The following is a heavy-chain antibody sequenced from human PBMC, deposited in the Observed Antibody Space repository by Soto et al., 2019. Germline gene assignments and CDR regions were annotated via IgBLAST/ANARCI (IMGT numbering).Heavy chain of an antibody. CDR2: IYHSGST. V-gene: IGHV4-4*02. CDR1: GGSISSGHW. CDR3: ARHRAAAAPYYYYYAMDV. D-gene: IGHD6-13*01. J-gene: IGHJ6*02. Sequence: QVQLQESGPGLVKPSGTLSLTCAVSGGSISSGHWWSWVRQPPGKGLEWIGEIYHSGSTNYNPSLNSRVTISVDKSKNHFSLRLSSVTAADTAVYYCARHRAAAAPYYYYYAMDVWGQGTTVTVSS.